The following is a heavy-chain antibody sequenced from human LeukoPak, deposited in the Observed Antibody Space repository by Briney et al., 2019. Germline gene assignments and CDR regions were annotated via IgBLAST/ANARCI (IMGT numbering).Heavy chain of an antibody. CDR1: GFTFSDYY. J-gene: IGHJ4*02. V-gene: IGHV3-11*01. D-gene: IGHD3-22*01. Sequence: GGSLRLSCAASGFTFSDYYMSWIRQAPGKGLEWVSYISSSRSTIYYADSVKGRFTISRDNAKNSLYLQMNSLRAEDTAVYYCARDYYYYDSSGYLYWGQGTLVTVSS. CDR3: ARDYYYYDSSGYLY. CDR2: ISSSRSTI.